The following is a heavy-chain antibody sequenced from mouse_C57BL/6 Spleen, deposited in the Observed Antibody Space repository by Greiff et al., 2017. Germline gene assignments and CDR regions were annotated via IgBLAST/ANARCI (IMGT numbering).Heavy chain of an antibody. CDR2: IYPGSGNT. Sequence: VMLVESGPELVKPGASVKISCKASGYSFTSYYIHWVKQRPGQGLEWIGWIYPGSGNTKYNEKFKGKATLTADTSSSTAYMQLSSLTSEDSAVYYCARGKPDYFDYWRQGTTLTVSS. CDR3: ARGKPDYFDY. V-gene: IGHV1-66*01. CDR1: GYSFTSYY. J-gene: IGHJ2*01.